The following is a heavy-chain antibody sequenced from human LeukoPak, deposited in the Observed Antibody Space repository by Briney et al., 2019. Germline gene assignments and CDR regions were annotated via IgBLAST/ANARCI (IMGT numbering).Heavy chain of an antibody. CDR2: ISGSGGST. D-gene: IGHD4-23*01. CDR3: ARGRPHGNDY. CDR1: RLTFNTYA. Sequence: GGSLRLSRAASRLTFNTYAMTWVRQAPGKGLEWVSAISGSGGSTYNADSVKGRFSISRDNAKNTLYLQMNSLRVEDTAVYYCARGRPHGNDYWGQGTLVTVSS. J-gene: IGHJ4*02. V-gene: IGHV3-23*01.